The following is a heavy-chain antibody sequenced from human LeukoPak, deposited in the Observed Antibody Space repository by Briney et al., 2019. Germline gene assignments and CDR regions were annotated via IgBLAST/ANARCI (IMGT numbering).Heavy chain of an antibody. Sequence: GGSLRLSCAASGFTFNKYCVRWVRQAPGKGLESVSRINTDGTVTTYADSVKGRFTVSRDNADNTMFLQMNSVRDEDTAVYYCAARQWLAPPPNSWGQGTPVTVSS. J-gene: IGHJ4*02. CDR3: AARQWLAPPPNS. D-gene: IGHD6-19*01. CDR1: GFTFNKYC. V-gene: IGHV3-74*01. CDR2: INTDGTVT.